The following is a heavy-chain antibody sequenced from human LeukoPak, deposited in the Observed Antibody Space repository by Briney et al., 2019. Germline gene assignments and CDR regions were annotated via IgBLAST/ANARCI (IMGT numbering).Heavy chain of an antibody. CDR3: VGGRWLQLGPSG. J-gene: IGHJ4*02. Sequence: GGSLRLSCAASGFTFSNYAMSWVRQAPGKGLEWVSGISESGHTTRYGDSVKGRFTISRDNSKNTLYLQMNSLRGEDTAVYYCVGGRWLQLGPSGWGQGALVTVSS. D-gene: IGHD5-24*01. V-gene: IGHV3-23*01. CDR1: GFTFSNYA. CDR2: ISESGHTT.